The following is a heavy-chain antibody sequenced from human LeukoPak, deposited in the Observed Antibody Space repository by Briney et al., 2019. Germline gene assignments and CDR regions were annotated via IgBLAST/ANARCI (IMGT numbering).Heavy chain of an antibody. Sequence: SETLSLTCTVSGYSISSGYYWGWIRQPPGKGLEWIGSIYHSGSTYYNPSLKSRVTISVDTSKNQFSLKLSSVTAADTAVYYCARWHSSSRYFDYWGQGTLVTASS. V-gene: IGHV4-38-2*02. D-gene: IGHD6-6*01. CDR1: GYSISSGYY. CDR3: ARWHSSSRYFDY. J-gene: IGHJ4*02. CDR2: IYHSGST.